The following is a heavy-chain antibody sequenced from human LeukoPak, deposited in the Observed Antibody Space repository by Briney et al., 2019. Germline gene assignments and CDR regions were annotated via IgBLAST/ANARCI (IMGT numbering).Heavy chain of an antibody. CDR1: GITFSSYN. Sequence: GGSLRLSCAASGITFSSYNMNWVRQAPGKGLEWVSSISTSSNYIYYADSVKGRFTISRDNAKNSLYLQMNSLRAEDTAVYYCARASLTDLSPLDVWGKGTTVTVSS. CDR2: ISTSSNYI. V-gene: IGHV3-21*01. J-gene: IGHJ6*04. D-gene: IGHD3-16*01. CDR3: ARASLTDLSPLDV.